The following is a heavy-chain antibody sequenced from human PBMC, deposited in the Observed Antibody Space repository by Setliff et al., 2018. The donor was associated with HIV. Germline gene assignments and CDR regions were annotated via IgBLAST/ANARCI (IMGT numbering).Heavy chain of an antibody. J-gene: IGHJ4*02. CDR3: ARQGNIVVVTSFDY. V-gene: IGHV4-59*08. CDR2: VSYSGST. D-gene: IGHD2-21*02. CDR1: GGSISTYY. Sequence: SETLSLTCNVSGGSISTYYWSWIRQPPGKGLEWLGYVSYSGSTNFNPSLESRLAMSADMSKNHFSLKLRSVTAADTAVYYCARQGNIVVVTSFDYWGQGTLVTVSS.